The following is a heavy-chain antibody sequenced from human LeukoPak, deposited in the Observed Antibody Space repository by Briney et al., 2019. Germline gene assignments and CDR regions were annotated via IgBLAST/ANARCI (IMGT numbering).Heavy chain of an antibody. CDR3: AKSMSSSWYHFDY. J-gene: IGHJ4*02. CDR2: ISGNGGST. D-gene: IGHD6-13*01. Sequence: GGSLRLSCAASGFTFTNYAVNWVRQAPGKGLEWVSGISGNGGSTYYADSVKGRFTISRDNSKNTLYLQMNSLRAEDTAVYYCAKSMSSSWYHFDYWGQGTLVTVSS. CDR1: GFTFTNYA. V-gene: IGHV3-23*01.